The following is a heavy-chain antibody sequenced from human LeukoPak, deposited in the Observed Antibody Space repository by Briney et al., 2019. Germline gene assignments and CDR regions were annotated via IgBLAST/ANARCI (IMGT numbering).Heavy chain of an antibody. CDR2: INPSGGST. V-gene: IGHV1-46*01. CDR1: GYTFTSYY. D-gene: IGHD2-15*01. Sequence: GASVKVSCEASGYTFTSYYMHWVRQAPGQGLEWMGIINPSGGSTSYAQKFKGRVTMTRDTSTSTVYMELSSLRSEDTAVYYCARDPPNCSGGSCYSSYMDVWGKGTTVTISS. CDR3: ARDPPNCSGGSCYSSYMDV. J-gene: IGHJ6*03.